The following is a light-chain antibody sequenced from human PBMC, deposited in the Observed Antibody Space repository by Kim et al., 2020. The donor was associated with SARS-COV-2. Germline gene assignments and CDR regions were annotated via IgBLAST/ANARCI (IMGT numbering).Light chain of an antibody. CDR3: QAWDSSTVV. CDR1: KLGDKY. Sequence: SVSPGQPASITFSGDKLGDKYACWYQQKQGRSHVLVIYQDSKRPSGIPGRFSGSNSGNTATLTISGTQAMDEADYYCQAWDSSTVVFGGGTQLTVL. V-gene: IGLV3-1*01. J-gene: IGLJ2*01. CDR2: QDS.